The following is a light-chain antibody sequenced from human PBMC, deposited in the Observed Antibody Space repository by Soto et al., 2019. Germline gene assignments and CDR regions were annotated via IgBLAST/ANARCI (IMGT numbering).Light chain of an antibody. CDR3: PAYRSGSTPVV. Sequence: QSALTQPASVSGSPGQAITISCTGTSSDVGGYDSVSWYQQFPGKAPKLIIYEVFNRPSGVSNRFSGSKSDNTASLTISGLQAEDEADYYCPAYRSGSTPVVFGGGTKLTVL. V-gene: IGLV2-14*01. CDR2: EVF. CDR1: SSDVGGYDS. J-gene: IGLJ2*01.